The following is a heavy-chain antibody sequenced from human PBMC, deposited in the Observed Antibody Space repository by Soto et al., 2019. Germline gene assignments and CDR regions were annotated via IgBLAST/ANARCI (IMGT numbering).Heavy chain of an antibody. J-gene: IGHJ4*02. CDR3: ARVSGRGFGESKFDY. CDR2: IYYSGST. Sequence: SETLSLTCSVSGGSISSSGYYWNWIRQPPGKGLEWIGNIYYSGSTYYNPSLKSRVTISVDTSKNQCSLKLSSVTAADTAVYYCARVSGRGFGESKFDYWGQGTLVTVYS. D-gene: IGHD3-10*01. V-gene: IGHV4-39*07. CDR1: GGSISSSGYY.